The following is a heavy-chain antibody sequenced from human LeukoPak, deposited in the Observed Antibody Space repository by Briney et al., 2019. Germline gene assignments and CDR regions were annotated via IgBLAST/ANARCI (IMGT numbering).Heavy chain of an antibody. V-gene: IGHV3-13*01. J-gene: IGHJ6*02. Sequence: PGGSLRLSCAASGCTVSSNDMHWVRQATGKGLEWVAIIGTAGDSYYAGSVKGRFTISRDNAKNSLYLQMNSLTAEDTAVYYCARDYFYPMDVWGQGTTVTVSS. CDR3: ARDYFYPMDV. CDR1: GCTVSSND. CDR2: IGTAGDS.